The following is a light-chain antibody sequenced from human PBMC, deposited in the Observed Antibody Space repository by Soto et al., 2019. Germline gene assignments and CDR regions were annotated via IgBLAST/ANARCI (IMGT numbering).Light chain of an antibody. CDR2: DAS. Sequence: EIVLTQSPATLSLSPGERATLSCRASQSVSIYLAWYQQKPGQAPRLLVYDASSRATGIPARFSGSVSGTDFTLTISSLEPEDFAVYYCQQRSNWPPYFGQGTRLEIK. CDR3: QQRSNWPPY. CDR1: QSVSIY. J-gene: IGKJ5*01. V-gene: IGKV3-11*01.